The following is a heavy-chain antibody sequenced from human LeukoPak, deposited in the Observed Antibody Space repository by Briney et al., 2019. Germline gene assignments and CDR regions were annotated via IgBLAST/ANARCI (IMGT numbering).Heavy chain of an antibody. Sequence: ASVKVSCKASGGTFSSYAISWVRQAPGQGLEWMGWINPNSGGTNYAQKFQGRVTMTRDTSISTAYMELSRLRSDDTAVYYCARRAEGLDPWGQGTLVTVSS. CDR2: INPNSGGT. J-gene: IGHJ5*02. V-gene: IGHV1-2*02. CDR3: ARRAEGLDP. CDR1: GGTFSSYA.